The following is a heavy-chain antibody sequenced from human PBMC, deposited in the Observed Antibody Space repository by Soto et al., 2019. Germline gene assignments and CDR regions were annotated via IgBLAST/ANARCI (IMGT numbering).Heavy chain of an antibody. Sequence: EVQLVEAGGGLVQTGGSLKLSCAASGFTFSDIAMHWVRQASGKGLEWVGRIDRKTYNYATTYGASVKGRFTISRDDSKNMVYLQMNSLKTEDTAVYYCIKDSGRPSTPAALGKGTLVTVSS. CDR1: GFTFSDIA. CDR2: IDRKTYNYAT. J-gene: IGHJ5*02. V-gene: IGHV3-73*02. CDR3: IKDSGRPSTPAA. D-gene: IGHD1-26*01.